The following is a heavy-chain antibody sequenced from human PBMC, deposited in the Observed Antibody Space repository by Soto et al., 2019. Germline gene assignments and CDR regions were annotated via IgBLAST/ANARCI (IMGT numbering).Heavy chain of an antibody. CDR1: GYTFTSYG. J-gene: IGHJ4*02. V-gene: IGHV1-18*01. Sequence: QVQLVQSGAEVKKPGASVKVSCKASGYTFTSYGISWVRQAPGQGLEWMGWISAYNGNTKYAQKLQGRVTMTTDISTSRAYMEVRSLRSDDTAVYYCARDLAVGLVDYWGQGTLVTVSS. CDR2: ISAYNGNT. D-gene: IGHD6-19*01. CDR3: ARDLAVGLVDY.